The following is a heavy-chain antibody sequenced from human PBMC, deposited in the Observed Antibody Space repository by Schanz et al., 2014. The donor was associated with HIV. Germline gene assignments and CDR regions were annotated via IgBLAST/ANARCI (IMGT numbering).Heavy chain of an antibody. Sequence: EMKLVESGGGLAQPGGSLTLSCVASGFTFSKYSMNWVRQAPGKGLEWVSYISSGSTTIHYADSVMGRFTISRDNAKNSMYLVMNSLRDEDTAVYYCVRVRSPRVKIVVVMDYYYYAMDVWGQGTTVTVSS. D-gene: IGHD3-22*01. CDR2: ISSGSTTI. V-gene: IGHV3-48*02. CDR1: GFTFSKYS. CDR3: VRVRSPRVKIVVVMDYYYYAMDV. J-gene: IGHJ6*02.